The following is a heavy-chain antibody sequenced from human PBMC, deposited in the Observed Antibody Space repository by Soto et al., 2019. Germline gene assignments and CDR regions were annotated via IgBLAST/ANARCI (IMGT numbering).Heavy chain of an antibody. V-gene: IGHV4-34*01. D-gene: IGHD2-2*01. CDR2: INHSGST. CDR3: GRTYCSSTSCYDY. CDR1: GGSFSGYY. J-gene: IGHJ4*02. Sequence: QVQLQQWGAGLLKPSETLSLTCAVYGGSFSGYYWSWIRQPPGKGLEWIGEINHSGSTNYNPSLKSRVTISVDTSKNQFSLKLSSVTAADTAVYYCGRTYCSSTSCYDYWGQGTLVTVSS.